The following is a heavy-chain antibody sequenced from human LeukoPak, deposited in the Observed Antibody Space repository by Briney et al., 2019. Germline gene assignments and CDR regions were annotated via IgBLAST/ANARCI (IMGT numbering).Heavy chain of an antibody. CDR3: ANLFPRTSSSSGSTILGDAFDI. J-gene: IGHJ3*02. CDR1: GFTFSSYA. V-gene: IGHV3-23*01. D-gene: IGHD6-6*01. CDR2: ISGSGGST. Sequence: PGGSLRLSCAASGFTFSSYAMSWVRQAPGKGLEWVSAISGSGGSTYYADSVKGRFTISRDNSKNTLYLQMNSLRAEDTAVYHCANLFPRTSSSSGSTILGDAFDIWGQGTMVTVSS.